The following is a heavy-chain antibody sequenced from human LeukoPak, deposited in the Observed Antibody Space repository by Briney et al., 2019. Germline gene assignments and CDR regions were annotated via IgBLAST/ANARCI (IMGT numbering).Heavy chain of an antibody. Sequence: PSETLSLTCTVSGYSISSGYYWGWIRQPPGKGLERIGEINHSGSTNYHPSLKSRVTISVDTSKIHFSLNLSSVTAADTAVYYFERKTAYEMVRGQNWFDPWGQGTLVTVSS. J-gene: IGHJ5*02. D-gene: IGHD3-10*01. CDR2: INHSGST. CDR3: ERKTAYEMVRGQNWFDP. V-gene: IGHV4-38-2*02. CDR1: GYSISSGYY.